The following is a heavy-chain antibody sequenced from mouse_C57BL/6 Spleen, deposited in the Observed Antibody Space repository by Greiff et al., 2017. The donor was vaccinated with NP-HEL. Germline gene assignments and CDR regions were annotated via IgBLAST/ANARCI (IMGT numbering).Heavy chain of an antibody. V-gene: IGHV1-7*01. CDR2: INPSSGYT. CDR3: ARSRDDYDGGDWYFDV. CDR1: GYTFTSYW. D-gene: IGHD2-4*01. J-gene: IGHJ1*03. Sequence: QVQLKESGAELAKPGASVKLSCKASGYTFTSYWMHWVKQRPGQGLEWIGYINPSSGYTKYNQKFKDKATLTADKSSSTAYMQLSSLTYEDSAVYYCARSRDDYDGGDWYFDVWGTGTTVTVSS.